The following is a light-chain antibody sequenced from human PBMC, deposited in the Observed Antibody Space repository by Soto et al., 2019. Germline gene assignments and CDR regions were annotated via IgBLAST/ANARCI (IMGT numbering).Light chain of an antibody. V-gene: IGKV1-33*01. Sequence: DIQMTQSPSSLSASVGDSVTITCQASQDIDNYLNWYQQKPGKAPRLLIYDSSTLQTGVPSRFSGSGSGTDFTFTISSLQPEDIATYYCQQGYSSPATFGQGTRLEIK. J-gene: IGKJ5*01. CDR2: DSS. CDR1: QDIDNY. CDR3: QQGYSSPAT.